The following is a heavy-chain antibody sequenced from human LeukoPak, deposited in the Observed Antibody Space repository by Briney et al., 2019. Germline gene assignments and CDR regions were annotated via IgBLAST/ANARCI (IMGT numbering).Heavy chain of an antibody. D-gene: IGHD1-26*01. J-gene: IGHJ5*02. CDR2: ISAYNGDT. CDR3: ARDLGSGDAWFDP. V-gene: IGHV1-18*01. CDR1: GYTFTNYG. Sequence: ASVKVSCKASGYTFTNYGISWVRQAPGQGLEWMGWISAYNGDTNYAQKLQGRVTMTTDPSTSTAYMELRGLRSDDTAVYYCARDLGSGDAWFDPWGQGTLVTVSS.